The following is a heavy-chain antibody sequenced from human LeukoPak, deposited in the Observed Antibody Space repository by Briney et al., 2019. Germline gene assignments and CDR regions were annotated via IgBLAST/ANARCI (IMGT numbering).Heavy chain of an antibody. CDR2: IRSKAYGGTT. D-gene: IGHD6-13*01. Sequence: PGGSLRLSCTASGFTFGYHAMSWVRQAPGKGLEWVGFIRSKAYGGTTEYAASVKGRFTISRDDSKSIAYLQMNSLKTEDTAVYYCTRGRIAARAYWGQGTLVTVSS. CDR3: TRGRIAARAY. J-gene: IGHJ4*02. V-gene: IGHV3-49*04. CDR1: GFTFGYHA.